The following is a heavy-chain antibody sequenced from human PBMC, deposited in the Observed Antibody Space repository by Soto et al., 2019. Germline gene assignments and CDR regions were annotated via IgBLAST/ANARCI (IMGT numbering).Heavy chain of an antibody. CDR3: VRDVATSATEFDY. V-gene: IGHV3-74*01. CDR2: IKSDGSST. J-gene: IGHJ4*02. Sequence: PGGSVRVYCAASGFTFSSYWMHWVRQSPGMGLVWVSRIKSDGSSTSYADSVKGRFTISRDNRRNTLYLQMNSLRAEDTAVYYCVRDVATSATEFDYWGQGTLVTVSS. D-gene: IGHD5-12*01. CDR1: GFTFSSYW.